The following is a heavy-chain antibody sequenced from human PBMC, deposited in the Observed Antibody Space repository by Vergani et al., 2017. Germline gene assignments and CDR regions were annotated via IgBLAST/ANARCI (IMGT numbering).Heavy chain of an antibody. CDR2: ISGSGGST. CDR1: GFTFSSYA. Sequence: EVQLLESGGGLVQPGGSLRLSCAASGFTFSSYAMSWVRQAPGKGLEWVSAISGSGGSTYYADSAKGRFTISRDNSKNTLYLQMNSLRAEDTAVYYCAKDNTVTGYNWNYAWGQGTLVTVSS. CDR3: AKDNTVTGYNWNYA. D-gene: IGHD2-15*01. J-gene: IGHJ5*02. V-gene: IGHV3-23*01.